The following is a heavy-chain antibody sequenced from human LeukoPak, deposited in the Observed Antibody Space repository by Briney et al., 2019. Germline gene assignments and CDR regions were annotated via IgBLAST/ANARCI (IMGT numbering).Heavy chain of an antibody. CDR3: ARLGVEWLLLHVDY. CDR2: INHSGST. V-gene: IGHV4-34*01. CDR1: GGSFSGYY. J-gene: IGHJ4*02. Sequence: SETLSLTCAVYGGSFSGYYWSWIRQPPGKGLEWIGEINHSGSTNYNPSLKSRVTISVDTSKNQFSLKLSSVTAADTAVYYCARLGVEWLLLHVDYWGQGTLVTVSS. D-gene: IGHD3-3*01.